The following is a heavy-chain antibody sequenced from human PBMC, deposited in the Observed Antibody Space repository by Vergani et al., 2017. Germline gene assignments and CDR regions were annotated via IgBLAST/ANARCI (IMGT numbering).Heavy chain of an antibody. CDR1: GYTFSDHH. J-gene: IGHJ4*02. D-gene: IGHD2-2*01. Sequence: QVQLVQSGAEVKKPGASVKVSCKASGYTFSDHHLHWVRQAPGQGLEWVGWININSGATKVAQKFQGRITMGTDTSISTGYMELSSLRSDDTAVYYCVRLASVVVPAARPLDLWGQGTLITVSS. CDR2: ININSGAT. V-gene: IGHV1-2*02. CDR3: VRLASVVVPAARPLDL.